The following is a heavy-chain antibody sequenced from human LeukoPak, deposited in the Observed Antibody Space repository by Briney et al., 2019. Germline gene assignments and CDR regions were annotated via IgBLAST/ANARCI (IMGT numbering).Heavy chain of an antibody. CDR1: GFTFSSYG. CDR3: ARVKSGSSLHRFGY. Sequence: GGSLRLSCAASGFTFSSYGMHWVRQAPGKGLEWVAFIRYDGSNKYYADSVKGRFTISRDNSKNTLYLQMNSLRAEDTAVYYCARVKSGSSLHRFGYWGQGTLVTVSS. J-gene: IGHJ4*02. D-gene: IGHD1-26*01. V-gene: IGHV3-30*02. CDR2: IRYDGSNK.